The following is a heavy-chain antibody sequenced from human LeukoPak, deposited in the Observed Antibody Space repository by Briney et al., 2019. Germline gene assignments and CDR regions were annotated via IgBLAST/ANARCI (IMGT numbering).Heavy chain of an antibody. CDR3: ARARRDCSGGTCFSYYFDS. J-gene: IGHJ4*02. D-gene: IGHD2-15*01. V-gene: IGHV3-64*01. Sequence: GGSLRLSCAASGFTFSNYAIHWVRQAPGKGLECVSAISSIEGRIYYANSVKGRFTISRDNSKNTVFLQMGSLRAEDMAVYYCARARRDCSGGTCFSYYFDSWGQGTLVTVSP. CDR2: ISSIEGRI. CDR1: GFTFSNYA.